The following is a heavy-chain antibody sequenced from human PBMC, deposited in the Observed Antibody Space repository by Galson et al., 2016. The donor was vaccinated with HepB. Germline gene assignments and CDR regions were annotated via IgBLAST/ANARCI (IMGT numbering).Heavy chain of an antibody. D-gene: IGHD6-13*01. V-gene: IGHV3-21*01. CDR2: ISSGSAYK. J-gene: IGHJ4*02. CDR3: ARGGGYSSGWYSF. Sequence: SLRLSCAASGFTFSTNSMNWVRQAPGKGLEWVSSISSGSAYKYYADSVKGRFTISRDNAKNSLYLQMNSLRVEDTAVYYCARGGGYSSGWYSFWGRGTLATVSS. CDR1: GFTFSTNS.